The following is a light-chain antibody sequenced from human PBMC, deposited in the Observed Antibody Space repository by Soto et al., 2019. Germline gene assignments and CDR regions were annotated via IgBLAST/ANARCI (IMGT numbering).Light chain of an antibody. Sequence: QPVLTQPPSASGNPGQRVTISCSGSSSNIGGNTVNWYQKVPGAAPKLIIFSNSQRPSGVPDLYSGSKSGTSASLAIGGLQSEDEADYYFSTWDDSLNGPLFGGGTKLTVL. CDR1: SSNIGGNT. J-gene: IGLJ2*01. CDR3: STWDDSLNGPL. V-gene: IGLV1-44*01. CDR2: SNS.